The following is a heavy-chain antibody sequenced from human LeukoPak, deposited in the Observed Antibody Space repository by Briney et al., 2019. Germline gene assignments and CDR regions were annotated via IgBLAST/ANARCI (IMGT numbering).Heavy chain of an antibody. V-gene: IGHV3-21*01. J-gene: IGHJ4*02. Sequence: TPGGSLRLSCAASGFTFSSYSMNWVRQAPGKGLEWVSSISSSSSYIYYADSVKGRFTISRDNAKNSLYLQMNSLRAEDTAVYYCAGDRRDSSGYYYGHKYYFDYWGQGTLVTVSS. D-gene: IGHD3-22*01. CDR1: GFTFSSYS. CDR3: AGDRRDSSGYYYGHKYYFDY. CDR2: ISSSSSYI.